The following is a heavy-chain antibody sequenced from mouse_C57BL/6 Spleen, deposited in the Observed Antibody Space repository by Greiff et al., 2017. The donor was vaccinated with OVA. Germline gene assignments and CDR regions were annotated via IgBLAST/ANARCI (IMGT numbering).Heavy chain of an antibody. CDR1: GFTFSSYA. V-gene: IGHV5-4*01. CDR2: ISDGGSYT. J-gene: IGHJ4*01. CDR3: ARGDYGREGAMDY. D-gene: IGHD1-1*01. Sequence: VQLKESGGGLVKPGGSLKLSCAASGFTFSSYAMSWVRQTPETRLEWVATISDGGSYTSYPDHVKGRFTISRDNAKNNLYRRMSHLKAEDTAMEYGARGDYGREGAMDYWGQGTSVTGSS.